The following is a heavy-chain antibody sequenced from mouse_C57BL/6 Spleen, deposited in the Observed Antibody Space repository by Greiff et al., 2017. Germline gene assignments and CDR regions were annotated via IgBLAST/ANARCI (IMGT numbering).Heavy chain of an antibody. V-gene: IGHV1-15*01. CDR3: TRIYYGNSYYAMDY. J-gene: IGHJ4*01. Sequence: VQLQQSGAELVRPGASVTLSCKASGYTFTDYEMRWVKQTPVHGLEWIGAIDPETGGTAYNQKFKGKAILTADKSSSTAYMELRSLTSEDSAVYYCTRIYYGNSYYAMDYWGQGTSVTVSS. CDR1: GYTFTDYE. CDR2: IDPETGGT. D-gene: IGHD2-1*01.